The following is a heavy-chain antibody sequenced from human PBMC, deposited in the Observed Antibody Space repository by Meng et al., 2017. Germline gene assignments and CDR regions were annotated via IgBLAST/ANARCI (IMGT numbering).Heavy chain of an antibody. CDR1: GGTFCSYA. J-gene: IGHJ4*02. CDR2: IIPIFGTA. V-gene: IGHV1-69*01. Sequence: HRVKPGAGVKKPGFSVKGSCEASGGTFCSYAISWVRQAPVQGLEWMGGIIPIFGTANYAQNFQGRVTINADESTSTAYMELSSLRSEDTAVYYCERRPGYSSGWYDYWGQGTLVTVSS. CDR3: ERRPGYSSGWYDY. D-gene: IGHD6-19*01.